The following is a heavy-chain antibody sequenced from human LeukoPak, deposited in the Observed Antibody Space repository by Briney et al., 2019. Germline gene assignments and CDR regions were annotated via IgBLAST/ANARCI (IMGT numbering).Heavy chain of an antibody. CDR2: ISSSSSYI. D-gene: IGHD3-3*01. J-gene: IGHJ4*02. V-gene: IGHV3-21*01. CDR1: GFTFSSFS. CDR3: ARNPGFLEWFRMRGYYHDY. Sequence: PGGSLRLSCAASGFTFSSFSMNWVRQAPGKGLEWVSSISSSSSYIYYADSVKGRFTISRDNAKNSLYLQMNSLRAEDTAVYYCARNPGFLEWFRMRGYYHDYWGQGTLVTVSS.